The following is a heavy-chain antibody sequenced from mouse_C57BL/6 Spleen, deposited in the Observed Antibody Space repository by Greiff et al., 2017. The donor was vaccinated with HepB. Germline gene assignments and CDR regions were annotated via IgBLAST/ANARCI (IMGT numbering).Heavy chain of an antibody. CDR2: INPYNGGT. V-gene: IGHV1-19*01. D-gene: IGHD3-1*01. CDR3: ARFTSGYFDY. CDR1: GYTFTDYY. J-gene: IGHJ2*01. Sequence: SGPVLVKPGASVKMSCKASGYTFTDYYMNWVKQSHGKSLEWIGVINPYNGGTSYNQKFKGKATLTVDKSSSTAYMELNSLTSEDSAVYYCARFTSGYFDYWGQGTTLTVSS.